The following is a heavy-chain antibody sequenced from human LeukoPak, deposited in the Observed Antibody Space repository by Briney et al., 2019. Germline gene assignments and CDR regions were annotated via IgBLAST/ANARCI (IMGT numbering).Heavy chain of an antibody. CDR3: ARGVLYSSGSCDY. D-gene: IGHD3-10*01. J-gene: IGHJ4*02. CDR2: INHSGST. CDR1: GGSFSGYY. Sequence: SETLSLTCAVYGGSFSGYYWSWIRQPPGKGLEWIGEINHSGSTNYNPSLKSRVTISVDTSKNQFSLKLSSVTAADTAVYYCARGVLYSSGSCDYWGQGTLVTVSS. V-gene: IGHV4-34*01.